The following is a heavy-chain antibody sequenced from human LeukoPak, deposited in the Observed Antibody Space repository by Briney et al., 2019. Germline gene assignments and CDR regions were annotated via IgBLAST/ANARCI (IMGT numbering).Heavy chain of an antibody. CDR1: GGSISSSSYY. CDR3: ARHLTSYSSSWYPQFDY. CDR2: IYYSGST. J-gene: IGHJ4*02. Sequence: KPSETLSLTCTVSGGSISSSSYYWGWIRQPPGKGLEWVGTIYYSGSTYYNPSLKSRVTISVDTSKNQFSLKLNSVTAADTAVYYCARHLTSYSSSWYPQFDYWGQGTLVTVSS. D-gene: IGHD6-13*01. V-gene: IGHV4-39*01.